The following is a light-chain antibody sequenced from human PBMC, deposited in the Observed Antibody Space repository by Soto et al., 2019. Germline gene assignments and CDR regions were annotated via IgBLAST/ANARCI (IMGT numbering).Light chain of an antibody. Sequence: QSVLTQPASVSGSPGQSITISCTGTSSDVGSYNLVSWYQQHPGKAPKLMIYEGSKRPSGVSDRFSGSKSGNTASLRISGLQAEDEADYYCCSYAGSGTPLYVFGTGTKVTVL. V-gene: IGLV2-23*01. CDR3: CSYAGSGTPLYV. CDR2: EGS. CDR1: SSDVGSYNL. J-gene: IGLJ1*01.